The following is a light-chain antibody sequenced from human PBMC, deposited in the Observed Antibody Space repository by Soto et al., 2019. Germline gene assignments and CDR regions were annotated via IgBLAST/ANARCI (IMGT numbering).Light chain of an antibody. CDR2: GAS. CDR1: ETIGKN. V-gene: IGKV3-20*01. Sequence: EIVLTQSPATLSVSPGERATLSCRASETIGKNLAWYQQKPGQAPRLLIYGASSRATGIPDRFSGSGSGTDFTLTISRLEPEDFAVYYCQQYGSSHQTVGQGTKGDI. CDR3: QQYGSSHQT. J-gene: IGKJ1*01.